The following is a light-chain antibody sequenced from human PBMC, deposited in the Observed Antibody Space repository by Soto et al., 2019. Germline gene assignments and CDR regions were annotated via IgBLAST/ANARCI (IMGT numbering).Light chain of an antibody. J-gene: IGKJ2*01. Sequence: EIVLTQSPGTLSLSPGERATLSCRASQSVSSNYLAWYQQKPGQAPRLLIYGASRGAAGIPDRFIGSGSGTDFTLTINRLEPEDFAVYFCQQYGRSPMFTFGQGPRWIS. CDR1: QSVSSNY. CDR2: GAS. V-gene: IGKV3-20*01. CDR3: QQYGRSPMFT.